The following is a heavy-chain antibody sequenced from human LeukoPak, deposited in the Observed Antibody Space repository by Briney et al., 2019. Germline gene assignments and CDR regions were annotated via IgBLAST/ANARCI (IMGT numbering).Heavy chain of an antibody. CDR3: ARIFCSSASCYFFDY. Sequence: ASVEVSCKASGYTFSGYYMHWVRQAPGQGLEWMGWINPNSGGTNYAQKFQGRLTMTRDTSISTAYMELSRLRSDDTAVYFCARIFCSSASCYFFDYWGQGTMVTVS. CDR1: GYTFSGYY. J-gene: IGHJ4*02. CDR2: INPNSGGT. V-gene: IGHV1-2*02. D-gene: IGHD2-2*01.